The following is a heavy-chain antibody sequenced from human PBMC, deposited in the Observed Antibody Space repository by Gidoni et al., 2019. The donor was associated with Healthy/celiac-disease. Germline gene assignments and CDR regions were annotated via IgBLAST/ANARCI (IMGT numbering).Heavy chain of an antibody. Sequence: QLQLKESGPGLVKPSETMSLTCTVSGGSISSSSYYWGWLRQPPGQGLEWIGSIYYSGSTYYNPSLKSRVTISVDTSKTQFSLKLSSVTAADTAVYYCARLLYGLFDYWGQGTLVTVSS. CDR2: IYYSGST. CDR3: ARLLYGLFDY. J-gene: IGHJ4*02. CDR1: GGSISSSSYY. D-gene: IGHD4-17*01. V-gene: IGHV4-39*01.